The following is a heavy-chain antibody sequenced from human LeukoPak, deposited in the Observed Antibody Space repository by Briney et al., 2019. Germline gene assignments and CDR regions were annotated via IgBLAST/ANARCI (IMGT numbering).Heavy chain of an antibody. Sequence: PGGSLRLSCAGSGFTFSSYWMSWVRQAPGKGLVWVSNIKPDGGRDYYVDSVKGRFTISRDNAKNSLYLQMDNLRAEDTAVYFCARDRESSWYPFLDCWGQGTLVTVSS. J-gene: IGHJ4*02. CDR1: GFTFSSYW. CDR3: ARDRESSWYPFLDC. V-gene: IGHV3-7*03. CDR2: IKPDGGRD. D-gene: IGHD6-19*01.